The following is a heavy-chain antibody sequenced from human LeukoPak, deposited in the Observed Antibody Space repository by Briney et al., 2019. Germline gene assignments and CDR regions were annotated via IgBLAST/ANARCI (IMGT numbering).Heavy chain of an antibody. V-gene: IGHV3-48*01. CDR1: GFTSSSYS. D-gene: IGHD6-6*01. Sequence: GSLRLSCAASGFTSSSYSMNWVRQAPGKGLEWVSYTSSSSSAIYYADSVKGRFTISRDNAKNSLFLQMNSLRADDTAVYYCAREYSSTSGRAFDIWGQGTMVTVSS. CDR2: TSSSSSAI. J-gene: IGHJ3*02. CDR3: AREYSSTSGRAFDI.